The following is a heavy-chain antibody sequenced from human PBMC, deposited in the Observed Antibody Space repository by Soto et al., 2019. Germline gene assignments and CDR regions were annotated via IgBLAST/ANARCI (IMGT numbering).Heavy chain of an antibody. V-gene: IGHV3-23*01. D-gene: IGHD6-6*01. CDR3: AKHPSRWFDP. Sequence: EVHLLESGGGLVQPGGSLRLSCAASGFTFNTYAMNWVRQAPGKGLEWVSAISGGGASTYYADSVKGRFTISRDNSKNMLYLQMTRLRAEDTAIYYCAKHPSRWFDPWGEGTLVTVSS. CDR2: ISGGGAST. CDR1: GFTFNTYA. J-gene: IGHJ5*02.